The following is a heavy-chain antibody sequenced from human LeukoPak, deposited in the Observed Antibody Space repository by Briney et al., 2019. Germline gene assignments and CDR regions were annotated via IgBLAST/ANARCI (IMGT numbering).Heavy chain of an antibody. CDR2: ISSSSSYI. J-gene: IGHJ4*02. CDR1: GFTFSSYS. D-gene: IGHD5-12*01. V-gene: IGHV3-21*01. CDR3: ARVVARHRRSDY. Sequence: GGSLRLSCAASGFTFSSYSMNWVRQAPGKGLEWVSSISSSSSYIYYADSVKGRFTISRDNAKDSLYLQMNSLRAEDTAVYYCARVVARHRRSDYWGQGTLVTVSS.